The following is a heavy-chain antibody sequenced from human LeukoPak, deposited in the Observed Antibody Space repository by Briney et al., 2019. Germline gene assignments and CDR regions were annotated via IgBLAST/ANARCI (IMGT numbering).Heavy chain of an antibody. J-gene: IGHJ5*02. CDR2: ISAYNGNT. CDR1: GYTFTSYG. Sequence: SVKVSCKASGYTFTSYGISWVRRAPGQGLEWMGWISAYNGNTNYAQKLQGRVTMTTDTSTSTAYMELRSLRSDDTAVYYCARVPYDYVWGSYRKFDPWGQGTPGTVSS. V-gene: IGHV1-18*01. CDR3: ARVPYDYVWGSYRKFDP. D-gene: IGHD3-16*02.